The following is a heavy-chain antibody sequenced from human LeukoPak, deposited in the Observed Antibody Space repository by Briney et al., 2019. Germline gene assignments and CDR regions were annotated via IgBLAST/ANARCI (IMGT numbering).Heavy chain of an antibody. CDR3: ARDFISWYYFDY. V-gene: IGHV3-30*04. CDR2: ISFDGTNK. D-gene: IGHD6-13*01. J-gene: IGHJ4*02. Sequence: GRSLRLSCAATGFTFSSYAMHWVRQAPGKGLDWAAVISFDGTNKHYADSVKGRFTISRDNSKNTLYLKMNSLRPEDTAVYFCARDFISWYYFDYWGQGTLVTVSS. CDR1: GFTFSSYA.